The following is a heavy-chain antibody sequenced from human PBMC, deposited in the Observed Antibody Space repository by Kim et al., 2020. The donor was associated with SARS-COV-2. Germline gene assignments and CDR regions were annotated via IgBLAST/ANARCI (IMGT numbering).Heavy chain of an antibody. CDR2: INHSGST. CDR1: GGSFSGYY. J-gene: IGHJ5*02. D-gene: IGHD6-19*01. Sequence: SETLSLTCAVYGGSFSGYYWSWIRQPPGKGLEWIGEINHSGSTNYNPSLKSRVTISVDTSKNQFSLKLSSVTAADTAVYYCARGGLVLYNWFDPWGQGTLVTVSS. V-gene: IGHV4-34*01. CDR3: ARGGLVLYNWFDP.